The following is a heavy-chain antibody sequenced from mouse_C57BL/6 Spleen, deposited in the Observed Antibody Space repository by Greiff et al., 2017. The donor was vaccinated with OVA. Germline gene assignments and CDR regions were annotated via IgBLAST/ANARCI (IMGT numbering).Heavy chain of an antibody. Sequence: VQLQQPGAELVRPGSSVKLSCKASGYTFTSYWMHWVKQRPIQGLEWIGNIDPSDSETHYNQKFKDKATLTVDKSSSTAYMQLSSLTSEDSAVYYCARDYGNYWYFDVWGTGTTVTVSS. D-gene: IGHD2-1*01. V-gene: IGHV1-52*01. CDR1: GYTFTSYW. J-gene: IGHJ1*03. CDR3: ARDYGNYWYFDV. CDR2: IDPSDSET.